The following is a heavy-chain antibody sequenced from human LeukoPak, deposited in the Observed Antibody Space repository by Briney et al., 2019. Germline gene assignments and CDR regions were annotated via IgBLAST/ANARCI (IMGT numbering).Heavy chain of an antibody. CDR2: IRFDGSNT. D-gene: IGHD3-10*01. Sequence: GGSLRLSCAASGFTFSSYGMHWVRQAPGKGLEWVSFIRFDGSNTYYADSVKGRFTISRDNSKNTLYLQMNSLRAEDTAVYYCARAPHFFDARGSRYYFDSWGQGALVTVSS. CDR3: ARAPHFFDARGSRYYFDS. V-gene: IGHV3-30*02. J-gene: IGHJ4*02. CDR1: GFTFSSYG.